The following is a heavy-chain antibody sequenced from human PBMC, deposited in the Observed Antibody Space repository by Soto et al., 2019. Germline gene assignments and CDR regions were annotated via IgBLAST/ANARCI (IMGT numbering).Heavy chain of an antibody. CDR2: IYDSGSS. J-gene: IGHJ4*02. CDR3: AAPPRY. Sequence: SETLSLTCTVSGGSISSYYWSWIRQPPGKGLEWIGYIYDSGSSNYNPSLKSRVTISVDTSKNQFSLKLTSVTAADTAVYYCAAPPRYGGKGTLVTVPS. CDR1: GGSISSYY. V-gene: IGHV4-59*01.